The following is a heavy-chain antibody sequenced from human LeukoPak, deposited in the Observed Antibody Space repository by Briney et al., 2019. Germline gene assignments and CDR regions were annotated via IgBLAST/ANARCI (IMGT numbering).Heavy chain of an antibody. CDR1: NYSISSGYY. CDR3: AGTYSLYDPFDI. D-gene: IGHD6-13*01. Sequence: SETLSLTCTVSNYSISSGYYWAWIRQPPGKGLEWIGNIYHSGNTYYNPSLKCRVSLSVDTSENQFSLKLSSVTAADTAVYYCAGTYSLYDPFDIWGQGTMVTVSS. CDR2: IYHSGNT. V-gene: IGHV4-38-2*02. J-gene: IGHJ3*02.